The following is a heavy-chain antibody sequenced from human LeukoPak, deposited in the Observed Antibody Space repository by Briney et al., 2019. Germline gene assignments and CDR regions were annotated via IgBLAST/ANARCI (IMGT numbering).Heavy chain of an antibody. CDR3: ARASIAASGYYFDY. V-gene: IGHV3-66*02. CDR2: IYSGGST. D-gene: IGHD6-6*01. J-gene: IGHJ4*02. CDR1: GFTVSTNG. Sequence: GGSLRLSCAAAGFTVSTNGMTWVRQAPGKGLEWGSVIYSGGSTFYADSVKGRFTISRDNSKNTLYLQMNSLRAEDTAVYYCARASIAASGYYFDYWGQGTLVTVSS.